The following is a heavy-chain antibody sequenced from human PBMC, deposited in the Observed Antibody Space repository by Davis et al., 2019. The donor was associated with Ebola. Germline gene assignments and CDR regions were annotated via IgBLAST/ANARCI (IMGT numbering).Heavy chain of an antibody. J-gene: IGHJ1*01. CDR3: ARDLVRFLETSVQH. CDR1: GFTFSSYA. CDR2: ISYDGSNK. D-gene: IGHD3-3*01. Sequence: PGGSLRLSCAASGFTFSSYAMHWVRQAPGKGLEWVAVISYDGSNKYYADSVKGRFTISRDNSKNTLYLQMNSLRAEDTAVYYCARDLVRFLETSVQHWGQGTLVTVSS. V-gene: IGHV3-30-3*01.